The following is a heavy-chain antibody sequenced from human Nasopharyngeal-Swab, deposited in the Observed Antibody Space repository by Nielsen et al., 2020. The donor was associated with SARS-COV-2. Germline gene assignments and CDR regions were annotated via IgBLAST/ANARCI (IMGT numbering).Heavy chain of an antibody. J-gene: IGHJ6*02. V-gene: IGHV3-53*01. CDR2: ISSEGSA. CDR1: GLTVTTSY. CDR3: ARGVRGSGTYWGMDI. Sequence: GESLKISCAASGLTVTTSYMNWVRRIPGKGLEWVSFISSEGSAYYADSVQGRFTISRQNSRNTLYLQMNSLRAEDTAVYYCARGVRGSGTYWGMDIWGQGTTVTVSS. D-gene: IGHD3-10*01.